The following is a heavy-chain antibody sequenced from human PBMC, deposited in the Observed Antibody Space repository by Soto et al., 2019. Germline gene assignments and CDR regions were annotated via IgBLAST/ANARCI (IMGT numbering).Heavy chain of an antibody. D-gene: IGHD6-13*01. CDR3: AKRYSRIDY. V-gene: IGHV3-23*01. Sequence: GGFLRLSCXAFGCTFSSYAMSWVRQAPGKGLEWVSAISGSGGSTYYADSVKGRFTISRDNSKNTLYLQMNSLRAEDTAVYYCAKRYSRIDYWGQGTLVTVSS. CDR1: GCTFSSYA. J-gene: IGHJ4*02. CDR2: ISGSGGST.